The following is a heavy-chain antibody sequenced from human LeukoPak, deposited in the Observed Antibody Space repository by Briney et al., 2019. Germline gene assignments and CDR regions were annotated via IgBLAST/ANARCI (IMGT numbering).Heavy chain of an antibody. CDR2: ISSGSTI. V-gene: IGHV3-11*01. J-gene: IGHJ4*02. Sequence: GGSLRLSCAASGFTFSDYCMSWIRQAPGKGLEWVSYISSGSTIYYADSVKGRFTISRDNAKNSLYLQMNSLRAEDTAVYYCARSRPYYYDSSGYSFDYWGQGTLVTVSS. CDR3: ARSRPYYYDSSGYSFDY. CDR1: GFTFSDYC. D-gene: IGHD3-22*01.